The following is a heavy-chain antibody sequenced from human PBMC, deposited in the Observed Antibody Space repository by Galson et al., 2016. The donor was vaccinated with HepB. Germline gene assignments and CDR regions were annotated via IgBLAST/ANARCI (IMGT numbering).Heavy chain of an antibody. J-gene: IGHJ2*01. V-gene: IGHV3-7*01. D-gene: IGHD6-6*01. Sequence: SLRLSCAASGLTFSTSWMSWVRQAPGKGLEWVANIKPAGREKYYVDSVKGRFTISRDNAKNSLFLQMNSMRAEDTAVYYCAKDSSSALWGRGSLVTVS. CDR3: AKDSSSAL. CDR2: IKPAGREK. CDR1: GLTFSTSW.